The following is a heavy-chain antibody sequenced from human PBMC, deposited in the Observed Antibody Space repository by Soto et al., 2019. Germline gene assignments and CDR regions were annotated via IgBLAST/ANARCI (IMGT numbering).Heavy chain of an antibody. V-gene: IGHV3-74*01. J-gene: IGHJ4*02. CDR3: STETGRSPVY. D-gene: IGHD3-10*01. CDR1: GFTFSTYW. CDR2: INGDGSST. Sequence: EVQLVESGGGLVQPGGSLRLSCEASGFTFSTYWMHWVRQAPGKGLVWVARINGDGSSTSSADSVRGRFTISRDNAKNTLYLHMNSLRAEDTAVYYCSTETGRSPVYWGQGTLVTVSS.